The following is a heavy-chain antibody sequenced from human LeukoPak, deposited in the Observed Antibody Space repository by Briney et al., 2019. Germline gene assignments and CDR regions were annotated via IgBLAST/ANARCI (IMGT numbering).Heavy chain of an antibody. V-gene: IGHV3-23*01. J-gene: IGHJ4*02. CDR1: GFTFSSYG. Sequence: HPGGSLRLSCAASGFTFSSYGMSWVRQAPGKGLEWVSAISGSGGSTYYADSVKGRFTISRDNSKNTLYLQMNSLRAEDTAVYYCARDRRGRWLQLGRDGVDYWGQGTLVTVSS. D-gene: IGHD5-24*01. CDR3: ARDRRGRWLQLGRDGVDY. CDR2: ISGSGGST.